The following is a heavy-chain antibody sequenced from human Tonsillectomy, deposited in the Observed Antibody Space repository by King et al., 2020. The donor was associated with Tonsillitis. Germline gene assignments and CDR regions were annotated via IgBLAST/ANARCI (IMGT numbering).Heavy chain of an antibody. CDR3: ARVGQPLSGVVYNWNVGFDF. J-gene: IGHJ4*02. CDR1: GGSISSSSYY. CDR2: IYNSGST. V-gene: IGHV4-39*07. D-gene: IGHD1-1*01. Sequence: QLQESGPGLVKASETLSLTCTVSGGSISSSSYYWGWIRQPPGKGLEWIGSIYNSGSTYYNPSLKSRVTISVDTSKNQFSLKLTSVTAADTAVYYCARVGQPLSGVVYNWNVGFDFWGQGALVTVSS.